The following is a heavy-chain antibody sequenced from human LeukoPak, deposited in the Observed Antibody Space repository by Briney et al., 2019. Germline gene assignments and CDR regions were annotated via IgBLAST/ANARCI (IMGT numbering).Heavy chain of an antibody. J-gene: IGHJ5*02. V-gene: IGHV3-23*01. Sequence: QLGGSLRLSCAASGFTFSSYAMSWVRQAPGKGLEWVSAISGSGGSTYYADSVKGRFTISRDNSKNTLYLQMNSLRAEDTAVYYCAKAHCSGGTCYWFDPWGQGTLVTVSS. CDR1: GFTFSSYA. CDR2: ISGSGGST. D-gene: IGHD2-15*01. CDR3: AKAHCSGGTCYWFDP.